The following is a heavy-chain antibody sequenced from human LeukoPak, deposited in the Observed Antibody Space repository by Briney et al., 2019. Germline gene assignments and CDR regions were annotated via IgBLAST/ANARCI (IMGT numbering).Heavy chain of an antibody. J-gene: IGHJ4*02. Sequence: SETLSLTCTVSGDSINSGDYYWSWIRQPPGNGLEWIGYIYYSGSTYYNPSLKSRVTISVDTSKNQFSLKLSSVTAADTAVYYCARDNGYGQPDSWGQGTPVTVSS. CDR1: GDSINSGDYY. CDR3: ARDNGYGQPDS. D-gene: IGHD2-15*01. V-gene: IGHV4-30-4*01. CDR2: IYYSGST.